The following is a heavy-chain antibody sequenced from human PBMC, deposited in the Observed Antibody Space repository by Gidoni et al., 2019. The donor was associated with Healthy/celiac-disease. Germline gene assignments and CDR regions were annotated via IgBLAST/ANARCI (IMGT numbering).Heavy chain of an antibody. CDR1: GFSLSNARMG. J-gene: IGHJ6*02. CDR3: ARMEYYDFWSGLRSYYYYGMDV. D-gene: IGHD3-3*01. CDR2: IFSNDEK. Sequence: GPVLVKPTETLTLTCTVSGFSLSNARMGVSWIRQPPGKALEWLAHIFSNDEKSYSTSLKSRLTISKDTSKSQVVLTMTNMDPVDTATYYCARMEYYDFWSGLRSYYYYGMDVWGQGTTVTVSS. V-gene: IGHV2-26*01.